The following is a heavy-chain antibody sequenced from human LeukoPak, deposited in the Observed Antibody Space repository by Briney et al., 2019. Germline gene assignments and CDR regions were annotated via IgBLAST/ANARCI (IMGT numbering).Heavy chain of an antibody. J-gene: IGHJ5*02. V-gene: IGHV4-59*01. Sequence: SETLSPTCTVSGGSISSYYWSWIRQPPGKGLEWIGYIYYSGSTNYNPSLKSRVTISVDTSKNQFSLKLSSVTAADTAVYYCARDRTPPFDPWGQGTLVTVSS. CDR3: ARDRTPPFDP. D-gene: IGHD2-2*01. CDR1: GGSISSYY. CDR2: IYYSGST.